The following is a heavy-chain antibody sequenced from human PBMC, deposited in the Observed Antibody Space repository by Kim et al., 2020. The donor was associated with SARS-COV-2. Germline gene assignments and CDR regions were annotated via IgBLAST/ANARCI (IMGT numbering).Heavy chain of an antibody. J-gene: IGHJ1*01. Sequence: GGSLRLSCAASGFTFSSYSMNWARQAPGKGLEWVSSISSSSSYIYYADSVKGRFTISRDNAKNSLYLQMNSLRAEDTAVYYCASFSPYYYDSSGPFERWGQGTLVTVSS. V-gene: IGHV3-21*01. CDR1: GFTFSSYS. CDR3: ASFSPYYYDSSGPFER. CDR2: ISSSSSYI. D-gene: IGHD3-22*01.